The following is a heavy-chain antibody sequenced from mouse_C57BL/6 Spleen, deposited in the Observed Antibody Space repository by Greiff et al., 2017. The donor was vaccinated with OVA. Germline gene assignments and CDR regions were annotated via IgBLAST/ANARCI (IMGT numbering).Heavy chain of an antibody. Sequence: VQLQQSGAELVRPGASVTLSCKASGYTFTDYEMHWVKQTPVHGLEWIGAIDPETGGTAYNQKFKGKAILTADKSSSTAYMELRSLTSEDSAVYYCTRYDYDVAWFAYWGQGTLVTVSA. J-gene: IGHJ3*01. V-gene: IGHV1-15*01. CDR2: IDPETGGT. CDR3: TRYDYDVAWFAY. D-gene: IGHD2-4*01. CDR1: GYTFTDYE.